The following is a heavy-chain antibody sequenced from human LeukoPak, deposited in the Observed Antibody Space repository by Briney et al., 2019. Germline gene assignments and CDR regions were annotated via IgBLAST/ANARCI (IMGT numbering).Heavy chain of an antibody. Sequence: SETLSLTCTVSGGSISSYYWSWIRQPPGKGLEWIGYIYYSGSTNYNPSLKSRVTISVDTSKNQSSLKLSSVTAADTAVYYCARDKSYGDYDTWGQGTLVTVSS. CDR1: GGSISSYY. J-gene: IGHJ4*02. V-gene: IGHV4-59*01. CDR3: ARDKSYGDYDT. CDR2: IYYSGST. D-gene: IGHD4-17*01.